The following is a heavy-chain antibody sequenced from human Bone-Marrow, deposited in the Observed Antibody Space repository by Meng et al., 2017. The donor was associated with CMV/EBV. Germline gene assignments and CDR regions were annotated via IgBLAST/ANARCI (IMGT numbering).Heavy chain of an antibody. CDR2: MRSKANSYAT. Sequence: GGSLRLSCAASGFTFSGSAMHWVRQASGKGLEWVGRMRSKANSYATAYAASVKGRFTISRDDSKNTAYLQMNSLRAEDTSVYYCARLYSGSYRRYWYFDLWGRGTLVTVSS. V-gene: IGHV3-73*01. D-gene: IGHD1-26*01. CDR1: GFTFSGSA. J-gene: IGHJ2*01. CDR3: ARLYSGSYRRYWYFDL.